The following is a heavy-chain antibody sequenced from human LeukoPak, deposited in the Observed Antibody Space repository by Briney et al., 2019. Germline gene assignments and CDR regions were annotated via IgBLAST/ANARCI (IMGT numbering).Heavy chain of an antibody. CDR2: TRSKVYRGST. CDR3: ARGERDFDY. V-gene: IGHV3-49*04. CDR1: GLSFGDSA. Sequence: PGGSLRLSCRVSGLSFGDSAVTWVRQAPGKGLEWGGCTRSKVYRGSTDYAASVKGRFIISRDESESIAYLQMDSLRTEDTAMYYCARGERDFDYWGQGTLVTVSS. J-gene: IGHJ4*02. D-gene: IGHD3-16*01.